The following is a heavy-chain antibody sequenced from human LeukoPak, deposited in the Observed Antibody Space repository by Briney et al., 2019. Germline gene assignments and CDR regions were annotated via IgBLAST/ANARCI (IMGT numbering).Heavy chain of an antibody. Sequence: PGGSLRLSCAASGFTFSSYGMHWVRQAPGKGLEWVAVMSYDGSNKYYADSVKGRFTISRDNSKNTLYLQMNSLRAEDTAVYYCARDQIVVVPAAIEYYYGMDVWGQGTTVTVSS. CDR1: GFTFSSYG. CDR2: MSYDGSNK. J-gene: IGHJ6*02. D-gene: IGHD2-2*02. V-gene: IGHV3-30*03. CDR3: ARDQIVVVPAAIEYYYGMDV.